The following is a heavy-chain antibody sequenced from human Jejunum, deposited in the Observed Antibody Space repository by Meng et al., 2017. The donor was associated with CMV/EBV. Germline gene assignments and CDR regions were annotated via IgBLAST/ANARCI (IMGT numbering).Heavy chain of an antibody. Sequence: FTFSRYEMNWVRQAPGKGLEWVSSICSESHTIIYADSVKGRFTISRDNAKNSLYLQMNSLRDEDTAVYYCARARATARGMNWFDPWGQGTLVTVSS. V-gene: IGHV3-48*03. CDR1: FTFSRYE. D-gene: IGHD1-1*01. CDR2: ICSESHTI. J-gene: IGHJ5*02. CDR3: ARARATARGMNWFDP.